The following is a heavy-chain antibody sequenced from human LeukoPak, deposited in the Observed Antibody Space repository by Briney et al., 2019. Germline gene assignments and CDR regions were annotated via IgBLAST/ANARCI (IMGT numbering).Heavy chain of an antibody. D-gene: IGHD4-17*01. CDR2: IYHSGST. J-gene: IGHJ4*02. Sequence: SETLSLTCTVSGGSISSYYWSWIRQPPGKGLEWIGYIYHSGSTNYNPSLKSRATISEDTSKNQFSLKLSSVTAEDTAVYYCARDGDGDGSFDYWGQGTLVTVSS. CDR1: GGSISSYY. CDR3: ARDGDGDGSFDY. V-gene: IGHV4-59*01.